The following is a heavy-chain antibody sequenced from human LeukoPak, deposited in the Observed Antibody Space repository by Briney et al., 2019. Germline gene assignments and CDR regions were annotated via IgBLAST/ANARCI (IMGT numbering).Heavy chain of an antibody. Sequence: KSSETLSLTCAVSGGSISSGGYSWGWIRQSPGKGLEWIGSIYSGGETHYNPSLNSRVTIFLDTSKNRFSLNLISVTATDTAVYYCVRDYSNFVQGDWGQGTLVTVSS. CDR1: GGSISSGGYS. CDR2: IYSGGET. J-gene: IGHJ4*02. CDR3: VRDYSNFVQGD. D-gene: IGHD4-11*01. V-gene: IGHV4-39*02.